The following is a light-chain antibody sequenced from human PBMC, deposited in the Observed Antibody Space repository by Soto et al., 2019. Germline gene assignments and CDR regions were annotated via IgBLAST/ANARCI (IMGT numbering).Light chain of an antibody. Sequence: QSVLTQPPSASGTPGQRVTISCSGSSSNIGSNTVNWYQQLPGTAPKLLIYSYNQRPSGVPDRCSGSKSGTSASLAISGRLSEDEADYYCAAWDDSRPGDVCGTGTKVTVL. CDR1: SSNIGSNT. J-gene: IGLJ1*01. V-gene: IGLV1-44*01. CDR2: SYN. CDR3: AAWDDSRPGDV.